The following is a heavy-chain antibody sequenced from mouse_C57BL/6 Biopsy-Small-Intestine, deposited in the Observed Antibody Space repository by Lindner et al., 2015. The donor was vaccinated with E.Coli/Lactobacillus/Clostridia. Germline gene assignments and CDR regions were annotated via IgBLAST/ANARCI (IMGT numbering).Heavy chain of an antibody. J-gene: IGHJ4*01. D-gene: IGHD1-1*01. CDR1: GYTFSSSW. Sequence: VQLQESGPELVKPGASVKISCKASGYTFSSSWMNWVKQRPGKGLEWIGRIYPGDGDTNYNGKFKGKATLTADKSSSTAYMQLSSLTSEDSAVYFCAPSHGSSYDYYSMDYWGQGTSVIVSS. V-gene: IGHV1-82*01. CDR2: IYPGDGDT. CDR3: APSHGSSYDYYSMDY.